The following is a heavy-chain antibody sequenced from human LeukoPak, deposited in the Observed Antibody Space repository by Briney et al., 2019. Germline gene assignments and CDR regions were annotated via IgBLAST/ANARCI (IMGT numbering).Heavy chain of an antibody. V-gene: IGHV1-2*06. D-gene: IGHD6-19*01. Sequence: ASVTVSCKASGYTFTGHFIQWVRQAPGQGPEWMGRIDPNDGGTNYAQKFQGRVTMTEDTSTDTAYMELSSLRSEDTAVYYCATDLSSGWYKWGQGTLVTVSS. CDR2: IDPNDGGT. CDR1: GYTFTGHF. J-gene: IGHJ4*02. CDR3: ATDLSSGWYK.